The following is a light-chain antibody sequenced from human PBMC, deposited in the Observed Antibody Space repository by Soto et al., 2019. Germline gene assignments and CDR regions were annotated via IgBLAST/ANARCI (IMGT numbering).Light chain of an antibody. V-gene: IGKV1-33*01. J-gene: IGKJ5*01. CDR2: DAS. CDR3: QQYDNLGKIT. CDR1: QDISNY. Sequence: DIQMTQSPSSLSASVGDRVTITCQASQDISNYLNWYQQKPGKAPKLLIYDASNLETGVPSRFSGSGSGTDFTFTISSLQPEDIATYYCQQYDNLGKITFGQGTRLEIK.